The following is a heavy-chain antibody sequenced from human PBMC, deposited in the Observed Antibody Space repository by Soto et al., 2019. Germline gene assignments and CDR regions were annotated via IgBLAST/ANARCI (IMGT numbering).Heavy chain of an antibody. Sequence: EVQLVESGGSMVKPGGSLRLSCAASGFTFSNAWMSWVRQAPGKGLEWVGRIKSKTDGGTTDYAAPVKGRFTISRDDSKNTLYLQMNSLKTEDTAVYYCTTRPSYYYDSSGYFQFGDYWGQGTLVTVSS. CDR2: IKSKTDGGTT. CDR3: TTRPSYYYDSSGYFQFGDY. J-gene: IGHJ4*02. CDR1: GFTFSNAW. D-gene: IGHD3-22*01. V-gene: IGHV3-15*01.